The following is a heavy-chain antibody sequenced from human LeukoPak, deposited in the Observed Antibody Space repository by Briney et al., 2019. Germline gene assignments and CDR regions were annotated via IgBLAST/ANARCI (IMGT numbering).Heavy chain of an antibody. J-gene: IGHJ4*02. V-gene: IGHV3-23*01. Sequence: GGSLRLSCVASGFTFSNYAMTWVRQAPGKGLEWVSTISGSGGTTNYADSVKGRFTISRDSSKSTLYLQMNSLRAEDTAVYFCAKGGPQFFDYWGQGSLATVSS. CDR1: GFTFSNYA. CDR3: AKGGPQFFDY. D-gene: IGHD5-24*01. CDR2: ISGSGGTT.